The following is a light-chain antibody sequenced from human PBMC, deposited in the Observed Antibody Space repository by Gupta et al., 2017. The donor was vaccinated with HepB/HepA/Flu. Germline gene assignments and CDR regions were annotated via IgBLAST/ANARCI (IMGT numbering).Light chain of an antibody. CDR3: QHLGKT. J-gene: IGKJ1*01. V-gene: IGKV3-15*01. CDR2: GAS. CDR1: QSVSSN. Sequence: EIVMTQSPATLSVSPGERATLSCRASQSVSSNLAWYQQKPGQAPRPLIYGASTRATGIPARFSCSGSGTEFTLTISSLQSEDFAVYYCQHLGKTFGQGTKVEIK.